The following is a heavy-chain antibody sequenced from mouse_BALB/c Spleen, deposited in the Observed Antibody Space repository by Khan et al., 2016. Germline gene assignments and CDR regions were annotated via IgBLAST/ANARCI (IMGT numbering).Heavy chain of an antibody. CDR1: GYSFTSYY. V-gene: IGHV1S135*01. Sequence: EVQLQQSGPELMKPGASVKISCKASGYSFTSYYMHWVKQSHGKSLEWIGYIDPFNGGTSYNQKFKGKATLTVDKSSSTAYMHLSSLTSEDSAVYYCASSTPSFYAMDYWGQGTSVTVSS. D-gene: IGHD1-1*01. CDR2: IDPFNGGT. CDR3: ASSTPSFYAMDY. J-gene: IGHJ4*01.